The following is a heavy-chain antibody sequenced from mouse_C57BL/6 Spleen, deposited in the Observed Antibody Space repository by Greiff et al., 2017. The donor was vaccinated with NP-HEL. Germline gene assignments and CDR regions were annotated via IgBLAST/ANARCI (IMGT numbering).Heavy chain of an antibody. V-gene: IGHV5-4*03. J-gene: IGHJ2*01. Sequence: DVMLVESGGGLVKPGGSLKLSCAASGFTFSSYAMSWVRQTPEKRLEWVATISDGGSYTYYPDNVKGRFTISRDNAKNNLYLQMSHLKSEDTAMYYCARGKITTVGRSYYFDYWGQGTTLTVSS. CDR2: ISDGGSYT. CDR3: ARGKITTVGRSYYFDY. D-gene: IGHD1-1*01. CDR1: GFTFSSYA.